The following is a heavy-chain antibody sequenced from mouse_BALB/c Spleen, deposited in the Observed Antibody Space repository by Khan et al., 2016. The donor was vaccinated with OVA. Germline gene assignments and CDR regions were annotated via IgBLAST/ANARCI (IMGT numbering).Heavy chain of an antibody. CDR1: GFSLTNYD. Sequence: QVQLKESGPGLVAPSQSLSITCTVSGFSLTNYDINWIRQPPGKGLEWLGVIWTGGGTNYNSAFMSRLSISKANSKSQVFLKMNSLQSDDTAIYYCVIRGNYYGSFYWYFDVWGAGTTVTVSS. V-gene: IGHV2-9-2*01. J-gene: IGHJ1*01. CDR3: VIRGNYYGSFYWYFDV. D-gene: IGHD1-1*01. CDR2: IWTGGGT.